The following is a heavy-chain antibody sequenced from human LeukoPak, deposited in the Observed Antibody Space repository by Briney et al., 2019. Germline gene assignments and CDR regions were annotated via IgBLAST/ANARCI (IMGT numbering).Heavy chain of an antibody. V-gene: IGHV6-1*01. Sequence: SQTLSLTFAISGDSVSSNSAAWNWIRQSPSRGLEWLGRTYCRSKWYNDYAVSVKSRITINPDTSKNQFSLQLNSVTPEDTAVYYCARASGILTGYTYGMDVWGQGTTVTVSS. CDR2: TYCRSKWYN. CDR3: ARASGILTGYTYGMDV. J-gene: IGHJ6*02. CDR1: GDSVSSNSAA. D-gene: IGHD3-9*01.